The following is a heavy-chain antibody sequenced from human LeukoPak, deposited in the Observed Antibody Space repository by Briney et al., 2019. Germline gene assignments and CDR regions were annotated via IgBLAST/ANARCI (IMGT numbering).Heavy chain of an antibody. J-gene: IGHJ4*02. Sequence: GGPLRLSCAASGFTFSSYGMHWVRQAPGKGLEWVAFIRYDGSNKYYADSVKGRFTISRDNSKNTLYLQMNSLRAEDTAVYYCAKEGPGFGDGTDYWGQGTLVTVSS. D-gene: IGHD3-10*01. CDR2: IRYDGSNK. V-gene: IGHV3-30*02. CDR1: GFTFSSYG. CDR3: AKEGPGFGDGTDY.